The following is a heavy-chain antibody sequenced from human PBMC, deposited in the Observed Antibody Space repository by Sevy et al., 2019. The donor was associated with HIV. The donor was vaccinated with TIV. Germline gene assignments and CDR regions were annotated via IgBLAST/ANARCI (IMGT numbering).Heavy chain of an antibody. J-gene: IGHJ4*02. V-gene: IGHV1-3*01. CDR3: ARDFCTSGSCYSAFVY. CDR2: VNARTGDT. Sequence: ATVKVSCKASGYTFTSYIIYWVRQAPGQSLEWMGWVNARTGDTKYAQKFQGRVSITRDTSASTAYMELNSLRSEDTAVYYCARDFCTSGSCYSAFVYWGQGTLVTVSS. D-gene: IGHD2-15*01. CDR1: GYTFTSYI.